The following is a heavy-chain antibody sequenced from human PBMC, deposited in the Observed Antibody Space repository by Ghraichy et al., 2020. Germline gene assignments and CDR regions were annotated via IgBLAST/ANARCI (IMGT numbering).Heavy chain of an antibody. D-gene: IGHD4-17*01. CDR2: INDRGKT. CDR3: ARRGDYARAFLAY. CDR1: GGSINNFY. Sequence: SETLSLTCTVSGGSINNFYWNWIRQPQGKDLEWIANINDRGKTNYNPSLKSQVTISVDTPKNQFSLKLSSVTAADTALYYCARRGDYARAFLAYWGQGILVTVSS. J-gene: IGHJ4*02. V-gene: IGHV4-59*08.